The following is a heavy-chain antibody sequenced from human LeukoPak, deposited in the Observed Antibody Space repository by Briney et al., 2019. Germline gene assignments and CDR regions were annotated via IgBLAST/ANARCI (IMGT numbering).Heavy chain of an antibody. Sequence: PGGSLRLSCAASGFTFDDYAIYWVRQAPGKGLEWVCLISGDGGGTTYYADSVKGRFTISRDNSKNSLYLEMNSLRTEDTALYYCAKDMGLILLPWGQGTMVTVSS. CDR1: GFTFDDYA. J-gene: IGHJ3*01. V-gene: IGHV3-43*02. CDR2: ISGDGGGTT. D-gene: IGHD2/OR15-2a*01. CDR3: AKDMGLILLP.